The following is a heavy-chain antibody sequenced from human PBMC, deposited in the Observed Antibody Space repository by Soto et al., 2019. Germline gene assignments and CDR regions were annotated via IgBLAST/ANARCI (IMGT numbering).Heavy chain of an antibody. V-gene: IGHV6-1*01. J-gene: IGHJ4*02. CDR3: ARSTPYFDY. CDR2: TYYRSKWYN. Sequence: SQTLSLTCAISGDSVSSNSVGWNWIRQSPSRGLEWLGRTYYRSKWYNDYAVSVKSRISINPDTSKNQFSLQLNSVTPEDTAVYYCARSTPYFDYWGQGTLVTVSS. CDR1: GDSVSSNSVG. D-gene: IGHD1-1*01.